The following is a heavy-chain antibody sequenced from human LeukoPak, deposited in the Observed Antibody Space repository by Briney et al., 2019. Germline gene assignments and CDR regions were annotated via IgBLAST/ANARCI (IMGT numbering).Heavy chain of an antibody. CDR3: ARERDSSGYYYFDY. V-gene: IGHV4-59*11. CDR1: GGSISGHY. D-gene: IGHD3-22*01. J-gene: IGHJ4*02. Sequence: SETLSLTCTVSGGSISGHYWSWIRQPPGKGLEWVGYIYHSGNINHNPSLNNRVTISVDTAKNQFSLKLSSVTAADTAVYYCARERDSSGYYYFDYWGQGTLVTVSS. CDR2: IYHSGNI.